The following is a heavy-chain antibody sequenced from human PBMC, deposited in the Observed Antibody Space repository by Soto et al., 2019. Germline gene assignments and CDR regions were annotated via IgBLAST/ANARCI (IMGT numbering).Heavy chain of an antibody. D-gene: IGHD2-15*01. V-gene: IGHV3-7*01. Sequence: GGSLSLSCAASGFTFSSYWMSWVRQAPGKGLEWVANIKQDGGEQYYVDSVKGRFTISRDNAKNSLYLQMNSLRAEDTAVYYCARGGGSCNGGNCLKTYYMDVWGKGTTVTVSS. CDR1: GFTFSSYW. CDR2: IKQDGGEQ. J-gene: IGHJ6*03. CDR3: ARGGGSCNGGNCLKTYYMDV.